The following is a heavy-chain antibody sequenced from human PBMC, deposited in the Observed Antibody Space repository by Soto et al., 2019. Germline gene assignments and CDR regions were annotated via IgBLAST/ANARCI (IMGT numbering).Heavy chain of an antibody. CDR2: ISAYNGNT. J-gene: IGHJ4*02. CDR1: GYTFNSYG. D-gene: IGHD3-22*01. CDR3: ARVPYYDSSGSQTYYFDY. V-gene: IGHV1-18*01. Sequence: VSCKASGYTFNSYGISWVRQAPGQGLEWMGWISAYNGNTNYAQKLQGRVTMTTDTSTSTAYMELRSLRSDDTAVYYCARVPYYDSSGSQTYYFDYWGQGTLVTVSS.